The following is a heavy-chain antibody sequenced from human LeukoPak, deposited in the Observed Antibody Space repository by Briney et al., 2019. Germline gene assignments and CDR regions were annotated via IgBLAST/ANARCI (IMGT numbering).Heavy chain of an antibody. CDR3: ARTLWFGEFSSPFDY. J-gene: IGHJ4*02. D-gene: IGHD3-10*01. CDR2: IKQDGSEK. Sequence: GGSLRLSCAASGFTFSSYGMSWVRQAPGKGLEWVANIKQDGSEKYYVDSVKGRFTISRDNAKNSLYLQMNSLRAEDTAVYYCARTLWFGEFSSPFDYWGQGTLVTVSS. CDR1: GFTFSSYG. V-gene: IGHV3-7*01.